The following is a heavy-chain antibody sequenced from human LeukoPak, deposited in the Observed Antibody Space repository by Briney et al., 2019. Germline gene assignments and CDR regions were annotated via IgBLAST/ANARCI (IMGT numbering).Heavy chain of an antibody. D-gene: IGHD2-15*01. V-gene: IGHV4-30-2*01. CDR3: AREGLLRNWFDP. CDR1: GGSISSGGYS. Sequence: SETLSLTCAVSGGSISSGGYSWSWIRQPPGKGLKWIGYIYHSGSTYYNPSLKSRVTISVDRSKNQFSLKLSSVTAADTAVYYCAREGLLRNWFDPWGQGTLVTVSS. CDR2: IYHSGST. J-gene: IGHJ5*02.